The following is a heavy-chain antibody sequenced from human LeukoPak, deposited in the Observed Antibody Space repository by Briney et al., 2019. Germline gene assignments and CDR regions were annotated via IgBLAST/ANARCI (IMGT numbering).Heavy chain of an antibody. CDR1: GGSFSGYH. Sequence: SETLSLTGAVYGGSFSGYHWSWIRQPPGKGLEWIGEIDHSGSTNYNPSLKSRVTISVDTSKNQFSLKLSSVTAADTAVYYCAGNIAARLDYWGQGTLVTVSS. V-gene: IGHV4-34*01. CDR2: IDHSGST. CDR3: AGNIAARLDY. D-gene: IGHD6-6*01. J-gene: IGHJ4*02.